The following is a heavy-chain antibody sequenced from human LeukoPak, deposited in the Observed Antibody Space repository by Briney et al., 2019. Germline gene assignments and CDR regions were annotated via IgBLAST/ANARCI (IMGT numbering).Heavy chain of an antibody. Sequence: GGSLRLSCAVSGLTFSSHSMNWVRQAPGKGLEWLSHISSSSSTIYYADSVKGRFTISRDNAKNSLYLQMNSLRAEDTALYYCARKCGGDCYYEDAFDIWGQGTMVTVSS. CDR2: ISSSSSTI. CDR1: GLTFSSHS. CDR3: ARKCGGDCYYEDAFDI. V-gene: IGHV3-48*01. J-gene: IGHJ3*02. D-gene: IGHD2-21*02.